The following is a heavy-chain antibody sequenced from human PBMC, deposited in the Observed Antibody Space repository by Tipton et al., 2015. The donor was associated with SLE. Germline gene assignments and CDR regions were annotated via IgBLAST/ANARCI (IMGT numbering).Heavy chain of an antibody. D-gene: IGHD3-16*01. CDR1: GFTVSSDY. Sequence: SLRLSCAASGFTVSSDYMFWVRQAPGKGLEWVSVIDGGGNTYYADSVKGRFFMSRDNSKNTLSLQINSLRPDDTGVYYCARDTSVPFRADYWGQGTLVTVSS. CDR2: IDGGGNT. J-gene: IGHJ4*01. V-gene: IGHV3-53*05. CDR3: ARDTSVPFRADY.